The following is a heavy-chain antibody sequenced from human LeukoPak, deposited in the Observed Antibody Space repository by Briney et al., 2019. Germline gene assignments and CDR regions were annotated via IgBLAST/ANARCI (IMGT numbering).Heavy chain of an antibody. CDR2: INPNSGGT. CDR1: GYTFSGYY. V-gene: IGHV1-2*02. CDR3: ARGKDWGPC. D-gene: IGHD7-27*01. Sequence: ASVKVSCKASGYTFSGYYMHWVRQAPGQGLEWMGWINPNSGGTNSAQKFQGRVTMTRDTSISTAYMELSRLTSDDTAVYYCARGKDWGPCWGQGTLVTVSS. J-gene: IGHJ4*01.